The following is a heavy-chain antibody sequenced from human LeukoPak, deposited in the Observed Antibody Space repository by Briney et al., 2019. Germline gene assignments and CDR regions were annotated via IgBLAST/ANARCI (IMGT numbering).Heavy chain of an antibody. CDR1: GVSISSYY. CDR3: ARGQGGGYSYGYFSYYFDY. CDR2: IYYSGST. D-gene: IGHD5-18*01. J-gene: IGHJ4*02. V-gene: IGHV4-59*01. Sequence: SETLSLTCTVSGVSISSYYWSWIRQPPGKGLEWIGYIYYSGSTNYNPSLKSRVTISVDTSKNQFSLKLSSVTAADTAVYYCARGQGGGYSYGYFSYYFDYWGQGTLVTVSS.